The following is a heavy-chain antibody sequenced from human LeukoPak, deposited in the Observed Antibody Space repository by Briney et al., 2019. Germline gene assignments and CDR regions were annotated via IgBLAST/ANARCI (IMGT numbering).Heavy chain of an antibody. V-gene: IGHV3-13*01. Sequence: GWSLRLSCPGSGFTFSSYDLHWLRQATGKGLDWVSAIDTAGDTYYPGSVKGRFTIPRVHAKHPLYLPMNSQRAGNTAVYYCARVSRAAAGWSNFDYWGQGTLVTVSS. CDR2: IDTAGDT. D-gene: IGHD6-13*01. CDR1: GFTFSSYD. J-gene: IGHJ4*02. CDR3: ARVSRAAAGWSNFDY.